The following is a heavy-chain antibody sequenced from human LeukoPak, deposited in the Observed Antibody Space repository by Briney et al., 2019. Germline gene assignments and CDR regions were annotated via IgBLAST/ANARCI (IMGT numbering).Heavy chain of an antibody. CDR3: KREPAYDILTGFRAFDI. CDR1: GGTFSSYA. V-gene: IGHV1-69*15. Sequence: SVKVSCKASGGTFSSYAISWVRQAPGQWLEWIARIIPIFGTANYAQKFQGRVTITADESTSTAYMELSSLRSEDTAVYYCKREPAYDILTGFRAFDIWGQGTMVTVSS. J-gene: IGHJ3*02. D-gene: IGHD3-9*01. CDR2: IIPIFGTA.